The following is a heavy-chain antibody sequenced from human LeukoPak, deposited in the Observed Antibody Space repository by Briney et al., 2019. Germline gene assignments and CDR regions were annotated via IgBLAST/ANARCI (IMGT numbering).Heavy chain of an antibody. J-gene: IGHJ4*02. CDR3: ARSGQWLVPYFDY. Sequence: GASVKVSCKASGYTFTGYYMHWVRQAPGQGLEWMGWINPNSGGTNYAQKFQGRVTMTRDTSISTAYMELSRLRSDDTAVYYCARSGQWLVPYFDYWGQGTLVTVSS. CDR1: GYTFTGYY. CDR2: INPNSGGT. D-gene: IGHD6-19*01. V-gene: IGHV1-2*02.